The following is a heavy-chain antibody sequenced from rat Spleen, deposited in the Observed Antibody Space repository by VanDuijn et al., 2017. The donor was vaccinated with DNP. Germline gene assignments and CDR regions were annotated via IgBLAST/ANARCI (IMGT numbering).Heavy chain of an antibody. D-gene: IGHD1-12*02. CDR2: INTSGGSP. Sequence: EVQLVESGGGLVQPGRSLKLSCAASGFTFSNYDMAWVRQAPTTGLEWVASINTSGGSPYYRDSVKGRFTVSRNNAKSTLYLQMDSLRSEDTATYYCASSYYYDGSYYPFAYWGQGTLVAVSS. CDR3: ASSYYYDGSYYPFAY. CDR1: GFTFSNYD. V-gene: IGHV5-25*01. J-gene: IGHJ3*01.